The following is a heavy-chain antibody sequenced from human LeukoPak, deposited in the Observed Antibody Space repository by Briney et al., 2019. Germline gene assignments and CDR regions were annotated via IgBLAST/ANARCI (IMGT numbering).Heavy chain of an antibody. CDR2: IWYGGSNK. Sequence: PGGSLRLSCAASGFTFSSYGMHWVRQAPGKGLEWVAVIWYGGSNKYYADSVKGRFTISRDNSKNTLYLQMNSLRAEDTAVYYCAKVKARAIAVAGLDYWGQGTLVTVSS. CDR1: GFTFSSYG. J-gene: IGHJ4*02. D-gene: IGHD6-19*01. V-gene: IGHV3-33*06. CDR3: AKVKARAIAVAGLDY.